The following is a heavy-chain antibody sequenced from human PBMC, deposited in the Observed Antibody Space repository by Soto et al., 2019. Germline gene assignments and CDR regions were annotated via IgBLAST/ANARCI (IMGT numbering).Heavy chain of an antibody. CDR1: GGSFSGYY. J-gene: IGHJ6*02. V-gene: IGHV4-34*01. D-gene: IGHD6-19*01. Sequence: QVQLQQWGAGLLKPSETLSLTCAVYGGSFSGYYWSWLRQPPGQGLEWIGEIKHSGSTNYNPSLTSRVTRSVDTSKNQFSLKLSSVTAADTAVYYCASMEAGTSYYYYYGMDVWGQGTTVTVSS. CDR3: ASMEAGTSYYYYYGMDV. CDR2: IKHSGST.